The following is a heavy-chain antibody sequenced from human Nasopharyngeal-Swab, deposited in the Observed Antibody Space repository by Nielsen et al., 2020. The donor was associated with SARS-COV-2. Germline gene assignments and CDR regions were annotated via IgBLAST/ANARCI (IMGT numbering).Heavy chain of an antibody. Sequence: LSLTCATSGFTFSPYTMTWVRQAPGKRLQWISYITSGNFVQYADSVRGRFTISRDNAKNSLYLQMNSLTAEDTAVYYCARERGGGYGDYWGQGTLVTVSS. CDR3: ARERGGGYGDY. V-gene: IGHV3-21*05. J-gene: IGHJ4*02. CDR2: ITSGNFV. D-gene: IGHD5-12*01. CDR1: GFTFSPYT.